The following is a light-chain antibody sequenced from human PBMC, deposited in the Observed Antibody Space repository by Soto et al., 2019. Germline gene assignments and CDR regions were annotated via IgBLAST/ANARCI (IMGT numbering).Light chain of an antibody. CDR1: QSLLHSNGYNY. V-gene: IGKV2-28*01. J-gene: IGKJ2*01. CDR2: LGS. CDR3: MQALQTPYT. Sequence: DIVMTQSPLSLPVIPGEPASISCRSSQSLLHSNGYNYLDWYLQKPGQSPQLLIYLGSNRASGVPDRFSGSGSGTDFTLKISSVEAEDVGVYYCMQALQTPYTFGQGTKLEIK.